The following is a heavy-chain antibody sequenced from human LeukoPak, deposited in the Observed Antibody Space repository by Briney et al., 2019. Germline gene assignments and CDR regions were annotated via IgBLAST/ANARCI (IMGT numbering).Heavy chain of an antibody. CDR1: GYTFTNYY. J-gene: IGHJ5*02. Sequence: ASVKVSCKASGYTFTNYYIHWVRQAPGQGLEWMGIINPSGGSTSYAQKFQGRVTMTRDMSTSTVYMELSSLRSEDTAVYYCARDRGLANNWFDPWGQGTLVAVSS. CDR2: INPSGGST. D-gene: IGHD3-10*01. V-gene: IGHV1-46*01. CDR3: ARDRGLANNWFDP.